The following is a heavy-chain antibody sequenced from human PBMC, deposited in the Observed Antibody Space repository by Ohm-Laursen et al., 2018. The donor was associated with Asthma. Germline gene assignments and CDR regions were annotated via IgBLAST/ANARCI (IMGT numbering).Heavy chain of an antibody. V-gene: IGHV4-34*01. J-gene: IGHJ5*02. CDR3: ARTGITMTRWYNWFDP. CDR1: GGSFSGYY. Sequence: PSQTLSLTCAVYGGSFSGYYWSWIRQPPGKGLEWIGEINHSGSTNYNPSLKSRVTISVDTSKNQFSLKLSSVTAADTAVYYCARTGITMTRWYNWFDPWGQGTLVTVPS. CDR2: INHSGST. D-gene: IGHD3-22*01.